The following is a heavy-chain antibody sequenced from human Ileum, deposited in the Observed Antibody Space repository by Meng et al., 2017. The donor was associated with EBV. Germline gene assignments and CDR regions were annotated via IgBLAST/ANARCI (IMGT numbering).Heavy chain of an antibody. CDR2: IYNSGST. V-gene: IGHV4-61*08. Sequence: QVPFQGSGPGRVKPLGTLSLTCSFSCGSDSSGGNYWRWIRQPPGKGLEWIGYIYNSGSTNYNPSLKSRVTISVDTSKNQFSLKLSSVTAADTAVYYCARDGYSSGSDWGQGTLVTVSS. J-gene: IGHJ4*02. CDR1: CGSDSSGGNY. D-gene: IGHD6-19*01. CDR3: ARDGYSSGSD.